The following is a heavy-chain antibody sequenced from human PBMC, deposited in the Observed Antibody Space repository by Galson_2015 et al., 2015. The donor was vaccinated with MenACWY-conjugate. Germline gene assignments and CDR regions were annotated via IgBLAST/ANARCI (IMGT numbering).Heavy chain of an antibody. D-gene: IGHD1-26*01. Sequence: QSGAEVKKPGESLKISCKGSGYSFTSYWIGWVRQMPGKGLEWMGRIDPSDSSTNYSPSFRGHVTISADKSISTAYLQWSSPKASDAAMYYCARHSTSGSYYFDDYWGQGPLVTVSS. CDR2: IDPSDSST. V-gene: IGHV5-10-1*01. CDR1: GYSFTSYW. J-gene: IGHJ4*02. CDR3: ARHSTSGSYYFDDY.